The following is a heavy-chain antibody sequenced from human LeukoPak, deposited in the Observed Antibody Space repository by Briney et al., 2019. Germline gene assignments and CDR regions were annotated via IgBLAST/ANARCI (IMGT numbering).Heavy chain of an antibody. CDR3: AEVVAATGTVALDI. Sequence: ASVKVSCKASRDTLTDYYRHWVRQAPGQGLEWMGWINPYSGGTNYARKFQGRVTMTWDTSIGTAYMELSTLRSDDTAVYYCAEVVAATGTVALDIWGQGTLVSVSS. CDR2: INPYSGGT. D-gene: IGHD1-26*01. J-gene: IGHJ3*02. CDR1: RDTLTDYY. V-gene: IGHV1-2*02.